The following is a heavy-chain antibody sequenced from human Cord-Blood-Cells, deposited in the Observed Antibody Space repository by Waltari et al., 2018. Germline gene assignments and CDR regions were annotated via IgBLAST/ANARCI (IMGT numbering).Heavy chain of an antibody. Sequence: QLQLQESGPGLVKPSETLSLTCTVSGGSISSSSYYWGWIRQPPGKGLEWIGSIYYSVSTYYNPSLKIRVTRSVDTSKNQFSLKLSSVTAADTAVYYCAILPRIAVAGTDYYYYMDVWGKGTTVTVSS. CDR3: AILPRIAVAGTDYYYYMDV. D-gene: IGHD6-19*01. CDR2: IYYSVST. J-gene: IGHJ6*03. CDR1: GGSISSSSYY. V-gene: IGHV4-39*07.